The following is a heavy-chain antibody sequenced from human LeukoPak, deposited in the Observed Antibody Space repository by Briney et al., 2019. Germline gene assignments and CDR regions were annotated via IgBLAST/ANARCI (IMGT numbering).Heavy chain of an antibody. V-gene: IGHV1-69*13. D-gene: IGHD6-13*01. CDR1: GGTFSSYA. CDR3: ATRGLSSTNYYYYYGMDV. CDR2: IIPLFGTT. J-gene: IGHJ6*02. Sequence: VASVNVSCKASGGTFSSYAINWVRQAPGQGLEWMGGIIPLFGTTTYAQKFQGRVTITADESTSTAYMELSSLRSEDTAVYYCATRGLSSTNYYYYYGMDVWGQGTTVTVSS.